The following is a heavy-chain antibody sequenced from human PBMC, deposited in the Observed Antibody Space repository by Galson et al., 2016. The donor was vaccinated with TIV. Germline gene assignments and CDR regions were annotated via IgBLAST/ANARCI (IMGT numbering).Heavy chain of an antibody. CDR3: ARVGRDDTGY. CDR1: GFRFSDHY. Sequence: SLRLSCAAPGFRFSDHYMDWVRQAPGKGPEWVARTRDKGNSYTTEYGASVKGRFTIARDDSKNLLYMQMNSLNTGDTAVYDCARVGRDDTGYWGQGTLLTVSS. V-gene: IGHV3-72*01. CDR2: TRDKGNSYTT. J-gene: IGHJ4*02. D-gene: IGHD1-1*01.